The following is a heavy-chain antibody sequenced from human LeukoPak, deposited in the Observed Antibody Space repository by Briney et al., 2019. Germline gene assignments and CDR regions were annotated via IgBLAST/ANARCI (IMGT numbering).Heavy chain of an antibody. CDR1: GYTFTSYG. CDR3: ARVSATASPPLPFGP. CDR2: ISAYNGNT. J-gene: IGHJ5*02. Sequence: GASVKVSCKASGYTFTSYGISWVRQAPGQGLEWMGWISAYNGNTNYAQKLQGRVTMTTDTSTSTAYMELRSLRSDDTAVYYCARVSATASPPLPFGPWGQGTLVTVSS. V-gene: IGHV1-18*01. D-gene: IGHD1-26*01.